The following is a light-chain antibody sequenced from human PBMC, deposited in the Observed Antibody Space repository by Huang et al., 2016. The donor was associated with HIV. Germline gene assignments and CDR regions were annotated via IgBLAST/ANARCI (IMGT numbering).Light chain of an antibody. CDR2: AAS. J-gene: IGKJ3*01. Sequence: IQLTQSPSSLSASVGDRVTITCRASQGISNFFAWYQQKPGQAPKLLIYAASTLQSGVPSRFSGGGSGTEFTLTINGLQPEDFGTYYCQQFNSFSFGPGTKVDIK. CDR1: QGISNF. CDR3: QQFNSFS. V-gene: IGKV1-9*01.